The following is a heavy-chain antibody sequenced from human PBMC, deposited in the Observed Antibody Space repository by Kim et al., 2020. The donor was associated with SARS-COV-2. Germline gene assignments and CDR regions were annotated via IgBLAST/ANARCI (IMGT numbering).Heavy chain of an antibody. D-gene: IGHD4-17*01. V-gene: IGHV3-72*01. CDR2: TRNKANSYTT. Sequence: GGSLRLSCAASGFTFSDHYMDWVRQAPGKGLEWVGRTRNKANSYTTEYAASVKGRFTISRDDSKNSLYLQINSLKTEDTAMYYCARERREQTTYYGMDV. CDR3: ARERREQTTYYGMDV. J-gene: IGHJ6*01. CDR1: GFTFSDHY.